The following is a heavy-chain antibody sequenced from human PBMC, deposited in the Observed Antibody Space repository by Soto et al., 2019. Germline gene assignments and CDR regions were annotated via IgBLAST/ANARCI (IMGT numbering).Heavy chain of an antibody. CDR3: AVGGSRAPRGYSGYPSNY. Sequence: GASVKVSCKASGYTFTSYDINWVRQATGQGLEWMGWMNPNSGNTGYAQKFQGRVTMTRNTSISTAYMELSSLRSEDTAVYYFAVGGSRAPRGYSGYPSNYWGQGTLVTVSS. V-gene: IGHV1-8*01. J-gene: IGHJ4*02. CDR1: GYTFTSYD. CDR2: MNPNSGNT. D-gene: IGHD5-12*01.